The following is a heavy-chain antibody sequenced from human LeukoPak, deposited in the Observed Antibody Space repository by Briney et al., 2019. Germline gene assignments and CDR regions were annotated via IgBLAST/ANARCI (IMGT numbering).Heavy chain of an antibody. D-gene: IGHD2-2*02. CDR2: INHSGST. Sequence: SETLSLTCAVYGGSFSGYYRSWIRQPPGKGLEWIGEINHSGSTNYNPSLKSRVTISVDTSKNQFSLKLSSVTAADTAVYYCATGYCSSTSCYTPLDYWGQGTLVTVSS. CDR1: GGSFSGYY. CDR3: ATGYCSSTSCYTPLDY. J-gene: IGHJ4*02. V-gene: IGHV4-34*01.